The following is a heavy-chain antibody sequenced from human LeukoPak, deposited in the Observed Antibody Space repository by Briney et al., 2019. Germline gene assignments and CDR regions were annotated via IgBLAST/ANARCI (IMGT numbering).Heavy chain of an antibody. Sequence: GGSLRLSCAASGFTFSSYAMSWVRQAPGKGLEWVSVIYSGGSTYYADSVKGRFTISRDNAKNSLYLQMNSLRDEDTAVYYCARDVVRGVAFDIWGQGTMVTVSS. CDR3: ARDVVRGVAFDI. CDR2: IYSGGST. J-gene: IGHJ3*02. D-gene: IGHD3-10*01. CDR1: GFTFSSYA. V-gene: IGHV3-66*01.